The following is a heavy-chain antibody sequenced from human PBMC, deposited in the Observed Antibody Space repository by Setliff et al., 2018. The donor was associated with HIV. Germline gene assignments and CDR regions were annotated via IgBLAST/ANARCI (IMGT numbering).Heavy chain of an antibody. Sequence: SVKVSCKASGGTFSSYAISWVRQAPGQGLEWMGGIIPIFGTANYAQKFQGRVTITADESTSTAYMELRSLRSEDTAVYYCARAHSGSYYYYYYMDVWGKGTTVTVSS. V-gene: IGHV1-69*13. D-gene: IGHD1-26*01. CDR3: ARAHSGSYYYYYYMDV. CDR2: IIPIFGTA. J-gene: IGHJ6*03. CDR1: GGTFSSYA.